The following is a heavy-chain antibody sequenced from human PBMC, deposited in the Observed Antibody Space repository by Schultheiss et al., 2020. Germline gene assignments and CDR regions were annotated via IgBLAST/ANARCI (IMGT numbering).Heavy chain of an antibody. CDR2: ISGSGGST. CDR3: AKERYSYGRSPFDY. D-gene: IGHD5-18*01. Sequence: GGSLRLSFAASGFTFSSYGMRWVRQAPGKGLEWVSAISGSGGSTYYADSVKGRFTISRDNSKNTLYLQMNSLRAEDTAVYYCAKERYSYGRSPFDYWGQGALVTVSS. CDR1: GFTFSSYG. J-gene: IGHJ4*02. V-gene: IGHV3-23*01.